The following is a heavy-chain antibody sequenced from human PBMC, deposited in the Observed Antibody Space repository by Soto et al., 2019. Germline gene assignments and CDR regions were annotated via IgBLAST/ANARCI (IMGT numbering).Heavy chain of an antibody. D-gene: IGHD3-16*01. CDR3: ASNTRYDPPDY. Sequence: EVQLLESRGGLVQPGGSLRLSCAASGFSFSSYAMSWVHQAPGKGLAWVSGIGVSGGSTYYADSVKGRFTISRDNSKNTLYLQMNSLRAEDTAVYYWASNTRYDPPDYWGQGTLDTVSS. J-gene: IGHJ4*02. CDR1: GFSFSSYA. V-gene: IGHV3-23*01. CDR2: IGVSGGST.